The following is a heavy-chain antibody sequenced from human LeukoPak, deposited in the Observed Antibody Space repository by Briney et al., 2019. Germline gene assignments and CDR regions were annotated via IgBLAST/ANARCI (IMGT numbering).Heavy chain of an antibody. J-gene: IGHJ4*02. Sequence: GGSLRLSCAASGFTFDDYTMHWVRQAPGKGLEWVSLISWGGGSTYYADSVKGRFTISRDNSKNSLYLQMNSLRTEDTALYYCAKGLELRVVVPLLENWSQGTLVTVSS. V-gene: IGHV3-43*01. CDR2: ISWGGGST. CDR3: AKGLELRVVVPLLEN. CDR1: GFTFDDYT. D-gene: IGHD3-22*01.